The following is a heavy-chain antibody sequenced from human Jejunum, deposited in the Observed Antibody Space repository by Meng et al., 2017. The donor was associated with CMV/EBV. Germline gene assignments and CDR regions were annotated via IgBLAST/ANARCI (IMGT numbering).Heavy chain of an antibody. CDR3: ARGADDHNNYYYGVDV. CDR2: ISYDGSET. J-gene: IGHJ6*02. D-gene: IGHD5-24*01. Sequence: FTTRAMLWLRQAPGKGLEWVSMISYDGSETFYADFVKGRFTISRDNFKSTVYLQMNSLRSEDTSMFYCARGADDHNNYYYGVDVWGPGTTVTVSS. V-gene: IGHV3-30-3*01. CDR1: FTTRA.